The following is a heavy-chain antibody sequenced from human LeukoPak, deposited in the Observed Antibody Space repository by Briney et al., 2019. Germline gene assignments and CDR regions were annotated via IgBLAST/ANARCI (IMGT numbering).Heavy chain of an antibody. V-gene: IGHV3-49*04. Sequence: GGSLRLSCTTSGFTFGDYAMSWVRQAPGKGLEWLGFVRSKTYGGTTEYAASVKGRFTISRDDSKGIAYLQINSLITEDTAMYYCTRDALRGSGLFSGDAFDIWGQGTVVTVSS. CDR1: GFTFGDYA. CDR3: TRDALRGSGLFSGDAFDI. D-gene: IGHD5-12*01. J-gene: IGHJ3*02. CDR2: VRSKTYGGTT.